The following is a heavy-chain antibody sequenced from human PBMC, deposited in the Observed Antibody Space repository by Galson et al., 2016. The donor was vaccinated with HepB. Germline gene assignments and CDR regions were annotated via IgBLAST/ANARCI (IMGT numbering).Heavy chain of an antibody. CDR1: GFTFSSYA. CDR3: AKDQTAYDPGWYFDI. V-gene: IGHV3-23*01. J-gene: IGHJ2*01. D-gene: IGHD3-3*01. Sequence: SLRLSCAASGFTFSSYAMTWVRQAPGKGLEWVSGISGSGDSAYYGASVKGRFSISRDNSKNTLYLQMNSLRADDTAVYFCAKDQTAYDPGWYFDIWGRGTLVTVSS. CDR2: ISGSGDSA.